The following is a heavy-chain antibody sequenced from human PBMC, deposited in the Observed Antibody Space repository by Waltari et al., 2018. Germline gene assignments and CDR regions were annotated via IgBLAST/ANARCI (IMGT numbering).Heavy chain of an antibody. CDR3: AHRPSHYDIFSGYYNYFDY. CDR2: VYWDGSQ. J-gene: IGHJ4*02. Sequence: QITLKESGPTLVKPTQTLTLTCAFSGFSFSTSVVGVGWIRQPPGKALEWLAFVYWDGSQRYSAALKGRLTITKDTAEDQVVLTMTNMDTVDTATYFCAHRPSHYDIFSGYYNYFDYWGQGILVTVSS. V-gene: IGHV2-5*02. CDR1: GFSFSTSVVG. D-gene: IGHD3-9*01.